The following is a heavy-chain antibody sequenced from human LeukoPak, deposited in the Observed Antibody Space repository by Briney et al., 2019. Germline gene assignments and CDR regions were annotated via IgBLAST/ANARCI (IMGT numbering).Heavy chain of an antibody. D-gene: IGHD4-17*01. Sequence: GESLKISCKGSGYSFTSYWIGWVRQMPGKGLEWMGIIYPGDSDTRYSPSFQGQATISADKSISTAYLQWSSLKASDTAMYYCARPTGASLRPGDYSWVLDDAFDIWGQGTMVTVSS. CDR3: ARPTGASLRPGDYSWVLDDAFDI. CDR2: IYPGDSDT. CDR1: GYSFTSYW. V-gene: IGHV5-51*01. J-gene: IGHJ3*02.